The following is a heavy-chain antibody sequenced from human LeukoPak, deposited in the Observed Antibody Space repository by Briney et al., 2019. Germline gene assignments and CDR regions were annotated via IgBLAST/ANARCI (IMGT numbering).Heavy chain of an antibody. CDR1: GFTLHNYA. Sequence: PGGSLRLSCAASGFTLHNYAMNWVRQAPGKGLEWVSSISASGISTYYSDSVKGRFTISRDNSKNTLYLQMNSLRAEDTAVYYCAKGDNDILTGYYNSFDYWGQGTLVTVSS. CDR2: ISASGIST. J-gene: IGHJ4*02. CDR3: AKGDNDILTGYYNSFDY. V-gene: IGHV3-23*01. D-gene: IGHD3-9*01.